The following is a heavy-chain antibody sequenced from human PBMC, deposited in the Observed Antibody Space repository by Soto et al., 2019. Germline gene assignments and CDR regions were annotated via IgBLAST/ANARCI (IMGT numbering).Heavy chain of an antibody. Sequence: SETLSITCTVSGGSVSSGSYYWSWIRQPPGKGLEWIGYIYYSGSTNYNPSLKSRVTISVDTSKNQFSLKLSSVTAADTAVYYCARGTNLGYCSSTSCHNWFDPWGQGTLVTVSS. V-gene: IGHV4-61*01. CDR2: IYYSGST. CDR1: GGSVSSGSYY. J-gene: IGHJ5*02. CDR3: ARGTNLGYCSSTSCHNWFDP. D-gene: IGHD2-2*01.